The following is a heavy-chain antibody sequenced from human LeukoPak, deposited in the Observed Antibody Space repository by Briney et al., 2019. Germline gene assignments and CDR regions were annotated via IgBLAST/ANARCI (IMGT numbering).Heavy chain of an antibody. V-gene: IGHV3-9*03. CDR2: ISWNSGSI. CDR3: AKDSSGWLAYFDY. J-gene: IGHJ4*02. CDR1: GFTFDDYA. D-gene: IGHD6-19*01. Sequence: PGGSLRPSCAASGFTFDDYAMHWVRQAPGKGLEWVSGISWNSGSIGYADSVKGRFTISRDNAKNSLYLQMNSLRAEDMALYYCAKDSSGWLAYFDYWGQGTLVTVSS.